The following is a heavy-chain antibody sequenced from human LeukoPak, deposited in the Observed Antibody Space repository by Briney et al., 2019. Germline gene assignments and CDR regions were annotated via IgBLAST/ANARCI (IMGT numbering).Heavy chain of an antibody. J-gene: IGHJ4*02. D-gene: IGHD1-26*01. CDR1: GFPFSSYW. CDR2: INIDGSSA. CDR3: ARGGIVGGTTHLVFDY. Sequence: GGSLRLSCAASGFPFSSYWMHWVRQAPGKGLVWVSRINIDGSSANYADSVKGRFTISRDNAKNTLYLQMNSLRAEDTAVYYCARGGIVGGTTHLVFDYWGQGTLVTVSS. V-gene: IGHV3-74*01.